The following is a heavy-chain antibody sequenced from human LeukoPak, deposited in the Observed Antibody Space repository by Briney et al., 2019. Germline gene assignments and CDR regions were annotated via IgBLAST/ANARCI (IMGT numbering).Heavy chain of an antibody. CDR3: AREGGTMISDF. CDR1: GYTFTSYD. D-gene: IGHD3-22*01. Sequence: ASVKVSCKASGYTFTSYDINWVRQATGQGLEWMGGMNPNSGNTSYAQRLQGRVTMTRNTSISTAYMELSSLSSDDTAVYYCAREGGTMISDFWGQGTLVTVSS. CDR2: MNPNSGNT. V-gene: IGHV1-8*01. J-gene: IGHJ4*02.